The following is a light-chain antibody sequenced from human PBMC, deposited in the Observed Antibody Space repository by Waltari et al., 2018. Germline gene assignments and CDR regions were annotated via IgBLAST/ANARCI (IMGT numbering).Light chain of an antibody. CDR2: ESS. CDR3: QQTYSFPRT. J-gene: IGKJ2*01. CDR1: QTVSNY. Sequence: DIQMNQSPYSLSASVGDRVTLSCRASQTVSNYLHWYQQKPGKAPKLLIYESSNLQSGISSRFSGSGSGTDFTLTISSLQPEDFATYYCQQTYSFPRTFGQGTNLEIK. V-gene: IGKV1-39*01.